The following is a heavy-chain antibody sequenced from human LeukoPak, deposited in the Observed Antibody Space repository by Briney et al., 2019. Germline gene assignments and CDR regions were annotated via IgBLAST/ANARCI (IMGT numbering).Heavy chain of an antibody. D-gene: IGHD6-13*01. CDR1: GFTFDDYA. J-gene: IGHJ6*02. CDR3: SKGYNIAASCSYQYLYRMEG. V-gene: IGHV3-9*01. Sequence: GGSLRLSCAASGFTFDDYAMHWVRQAPGKGLEWVSGISWNSGSIGYADSVKGRFTISRDNAKNSLYLQMNSLRAEDTALYYFSKGYNIAASCSYQYLYRMEGWGQGNTVTVSS. CDR2: ISWNSGSI.